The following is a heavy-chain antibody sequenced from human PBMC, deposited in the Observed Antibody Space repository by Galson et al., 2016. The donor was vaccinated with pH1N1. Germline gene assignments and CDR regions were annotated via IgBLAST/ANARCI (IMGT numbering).Heavy chain of an antibody. CDR3: ARGRGVQEVQSHYCDS. D-gene: IGHD3-10*01. CDR1: GDSMRTYY. CDR2: IFYSGIT. Sequence: SETLSLTCSVSGDSMRTYYWNWIRQSPGKGLEWIGNIFYSGITSYNASVKSRVTITLDTSTNQVSLKLTSVTPADSAKYSCARGRGVQEVQSHYCDSWGPGTPVSVSS. V-gene: IGHV4-59*01. J-gene: IGHJ4*02.